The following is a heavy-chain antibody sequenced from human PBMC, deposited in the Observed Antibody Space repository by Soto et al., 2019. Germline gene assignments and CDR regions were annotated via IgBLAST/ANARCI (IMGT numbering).Heavy chain of an antibody. J-gene: IGHJ6*03. D-gene: IGHD3-3*01. CDR1: GCSISNSSYH. CDR2: IYYSGST. CDR3: ARLQNDFWSGYYMDV. Sequence: LQLQDQVAGLVKPSETLSLTSTVSGCSISNSSYHWGWIRQPPGKGLEWIGSIYYSGSTYYNPSLKSRVTISVDTSKNQFSLKLSSVSAADTAVYYCARLQNDFWSGYYMDVWGKGTKVTV. V-gene: IGHV4-39*01.